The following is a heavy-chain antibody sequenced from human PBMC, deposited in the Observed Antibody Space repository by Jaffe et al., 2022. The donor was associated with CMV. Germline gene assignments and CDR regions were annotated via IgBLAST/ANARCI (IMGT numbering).Heavy chain of an antibody. D-gene: IGHD6-19*01. CDR3: AKDILGSSGWVPGSGFDY. J-gene: IGHJ4*02. CDR2: ISWNSGSI. CDR1: GFTFDDYA. Sequence: EVQLVESGGGLVQPGRSLRLSCAASGFTFDDYAMHWVRQAPGKGLEWVSGISWNSGSIGYADSVKGRFTISRDNAKNSLYLQMNSLRAEDTALYYCAKDILGSSGWVPGSGFDYWGQGTLVTVSS. V-gene: IGHV3-9*01.